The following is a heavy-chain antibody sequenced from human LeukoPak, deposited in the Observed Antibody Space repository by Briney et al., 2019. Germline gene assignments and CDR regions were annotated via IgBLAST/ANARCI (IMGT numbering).Heavy chain of an antibody. CDR3: ATKPGYNYFDAFEI. CDR1: GFTVSSNY. D-gene: IGHD5-18*01. Sequence: GGSLRLSCAASGFTVSSNYMSWVRQAPGKGLEWVSVIYSGGSTYYADSVKGRFTISRDNSKNTLYLQMNSLRAEDTAVYYCATKPGYNYFDAFEIWGQGTMVTVSS. CDR2: IYSGGST. V-gene: IGHV3-66*01. J-gene: IGHJ3*02.